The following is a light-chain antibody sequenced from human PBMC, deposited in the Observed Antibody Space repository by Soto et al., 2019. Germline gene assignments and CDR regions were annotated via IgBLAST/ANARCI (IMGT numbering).Light chain of an antibody. Sequence: QSALTQSASVSGSPGQSITISCTGTSSDVGGYNYVSWYQQHPGKAPKLIIYDVSSRPSGVSNRFSGSKSGNTASLTISGLQPEDEADYYCSSYTSSSSLGVFGTGTKVTVL. V-gene: IGLV2-14*01. CDR3: SSYTSSSSLGV. CDR1: SSDVGGYNY. J-gene: IGLJ1*01. CDR2: DVS.